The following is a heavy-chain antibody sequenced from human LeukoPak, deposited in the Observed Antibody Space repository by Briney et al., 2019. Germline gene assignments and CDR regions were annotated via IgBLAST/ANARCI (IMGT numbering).Heavy chain of an antibody. V-gene: IGHV4-39*01. J-gene: IGHJ6*02. CDR3: ARIRLEYCSGGSCFYCGMDV. CDR1: GGSISSSSYY. CDR2: SYYGGST. Sequence: TASETLFLTCTVSGGSISSSSYYWGWIRQPPGKGLEWVGSSYYGGSTYYNPSLKSRLSISVDTYKTQFSLKLRSMSAADTAVYYCARIRLEYCSGGSCFYCGMDVWGQGTTVTVSS. D-gene: IGHD2-15*01.